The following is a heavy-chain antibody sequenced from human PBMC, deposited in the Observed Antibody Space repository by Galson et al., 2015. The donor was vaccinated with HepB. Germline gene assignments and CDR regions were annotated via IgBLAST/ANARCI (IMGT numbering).Heavy chain of an antibody. Sequence: SLRLSCAASGFTFSSYAMHWVRQAPGKGLEWVAVISYDGSNKYYADSVKGRFTISRDNSKNTLYLQMNSLRAEDTAVYYCARVSSPGTDYYYYMDVWGKGTTVTVSS. CDR1: GFTFSSYA. CDR3: ARVSSPGTDYYYYMDV. D-gene: IGHD3/OR15-3a*01. V-gene: IGHV3-30-3*01. J-gene: IGHJ6*03. CDR2: ISYDGSNK.